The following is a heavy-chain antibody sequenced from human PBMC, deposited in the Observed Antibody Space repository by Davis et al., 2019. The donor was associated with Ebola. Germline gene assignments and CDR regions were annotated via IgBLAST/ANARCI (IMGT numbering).Heavy chain of an antibody. J-gene: IGHJ4*02. CDR3: ARHPYYDFWSGYNPFDY. V-gene: IGHV4-34*01. D-gene: IGHD3-3*01. CDR1: GGSFSGYY. Sequence: MPSETLSLTCAVYGGSFSGYYWSWIRQPPGKGLEWIGEINHSGSTNYNPSLKSRVTISVDTSKNQFSLKLSSVTAADTAVYYCARHPYYDFWSGYNPFDYWGQGTLVTVSS. CDR2: INHSGST.